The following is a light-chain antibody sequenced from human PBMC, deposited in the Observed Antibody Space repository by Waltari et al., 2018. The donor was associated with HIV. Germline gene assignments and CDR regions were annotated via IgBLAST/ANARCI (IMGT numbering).Light chain of an antibody. CDR1: SSDVGSYNL. V-gene: IGLV2-23*02. CDR3: CSYAGSSTHV. CDR2: EVS. J-gene: IGLJ1*01. Sequence: QSALTQPASVSGSPGQSITISCTGTSSDVGSYNLVSWYQQHPGKAPKLMIYEVSKRPSGVSNRFSGYKSGNTASLTISGLQAEDEADYYCCSYAGSSTHVFGSGTKVTVL.